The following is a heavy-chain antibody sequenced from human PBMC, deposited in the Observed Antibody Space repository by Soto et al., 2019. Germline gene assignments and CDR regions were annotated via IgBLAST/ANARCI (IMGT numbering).Heavy chain of an antibody. CDR1: GFSLRGYA. J-gene: IGHJ4*01. Sequence: GGSLRLSCAPSGFSLRGYAMHWVRQAPGQGLEWVALISHHGRDQYYADSVKGRFTISRDKSENTLYLQMNSLRDEDTGVYFCVSRIPSWVFDYWGLGTLVTVSS. CDR3: VSRIPSWVFDY. CDR2: ISHHGRDQ. V-gene: IGHV3-30*07. D-gene: IGHD2-21*01.